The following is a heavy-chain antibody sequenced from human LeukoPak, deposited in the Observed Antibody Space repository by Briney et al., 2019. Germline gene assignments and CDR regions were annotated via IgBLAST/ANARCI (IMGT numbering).Heavy chain of an antibody. Sequence: GGSLRLSCAASGFTFSSYNMYWVRQAPGKGLEWVSSLSGGSDYIFYADPVKGRFTVSRDNARNALYLQMNSLRAEDTAVYYCARHSGYDVFDYWGQGTLVTVSS. CDR2: LSGGSDYI. D-gene: IGHD5-12*01. V-gene: IGHV3-21*01. CDR3: ARHSGYDVFDY. J-gene: IGHJ4*02. CDR1: GFTFSSYN.